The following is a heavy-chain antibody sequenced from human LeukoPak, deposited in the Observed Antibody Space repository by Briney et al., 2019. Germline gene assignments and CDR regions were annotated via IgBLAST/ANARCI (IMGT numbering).Heavy chain of an antibody. CDR1: GGSFSGYY. J-gene: IGHJ5*02. D-gene: IGHD1-26*01. Sequence: PSETLSLTCAVYGGSFSGYYWSWIRQPPGKGLEWIGEINHSGSTNYNPSLKSRVTISVDTSKNQFSLELSSVTAADTAVYYCATGGSVGATTPNWFDPWGQGTLVTVSS. V-gene: IGHV4-34*01. CDR3: ATGGSVGATTPNWFDP. CDR2: INHSGST.